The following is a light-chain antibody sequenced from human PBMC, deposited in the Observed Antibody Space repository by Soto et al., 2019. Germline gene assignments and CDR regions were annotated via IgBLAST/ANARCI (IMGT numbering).Light chain of an antibody. CDR2: GAS. CDR1: QSVSSH. V-gene: IGKV3-20*01. CDR3: QQYGSSGT. Sequence: EIGLTQSPATLSLSPGEGATVSCRASQSVSSHLAWYQQKRGQAPRLLIYGASTSATGIPDRFSGSGSGTYFTLTISRLEPEDFAVYYCQQYGSSGTFGQGTKVHIK. J-gene: IGKJ1*01.